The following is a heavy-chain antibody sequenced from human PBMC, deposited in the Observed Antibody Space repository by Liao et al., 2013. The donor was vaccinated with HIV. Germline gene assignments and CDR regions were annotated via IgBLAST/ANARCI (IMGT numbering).Heavy chain of an antibody. CDR2: VSSSGTT. V-gene: IGHV4-61*02. D-gene: IGHD6-19*01. Sequence: QVQLQESGPGLVKPSQTLSLTCTVSGGSISSGDYYWSWIRQPAGKGLEWIGRVSSSGTTNYNPSLKSRVTISIDTSKNQFSLKLSSVTAADTAVYYCARNSYSSGWPFDYWGQGTLVTVSS. CDR3: ARNSYSSGWPFDY. J-gene: IGHJ4*02. CDR1: GGSISSGDYY.